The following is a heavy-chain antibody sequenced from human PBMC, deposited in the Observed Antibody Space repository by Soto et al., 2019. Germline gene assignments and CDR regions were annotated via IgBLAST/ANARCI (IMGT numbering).Heavy chain of an antibody. D-gene: IGHD3-22*01. J-gene: IGHJ4*02. CDR1: GFTFNNYA. V-gene: IGHV3-15*01. CDR3: TTDLAYYYDSSGYYY. Sequence: VQLVESGGGVVQPGRSLRLSCAASGFTFNNYAMHWVRQAPGKGLEWVGRIKSKTDGGTTDYAAPVKGRFTISRDDSKNTLYLQMNSLKTEDTAVYYCTTDLAYYYDSSGYYYWGQGTLVTVSS. CDR2: IKSKTDGGTT.